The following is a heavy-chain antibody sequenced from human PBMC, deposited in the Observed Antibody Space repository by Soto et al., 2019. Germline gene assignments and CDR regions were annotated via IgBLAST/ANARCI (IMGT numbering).Heavy chain of an antibody. V-gene: IGHV4-39*01. CDR1: GGSISSSSYY. CDR2: IYYSGST. D-gene: IGHD6-19*01. J-gene: IGHJ5*02. CDR3: ARRDSSGWRTNWFDP. Sequence: QLQLQESGPGLVKPSETLSLTCTVSGGSISSSSYYWGWIRQPPGKGLEWIGSIYYSGSTYYNPSLKIRVTISVDTSKNQFSLKLSSVTAADTAVYYCARRDSSGWRTNWFDPWGQGTLVTVSS.